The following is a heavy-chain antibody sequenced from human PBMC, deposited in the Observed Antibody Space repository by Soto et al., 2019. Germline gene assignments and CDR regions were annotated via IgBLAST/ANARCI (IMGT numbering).Heavy chain of an antibody. CDR1: GFIFSNYW. J-gene: IGHJ5*02. V-gene: IGHV3-7*01. CDR3: TRAPMXGFDP. CDR2: IKQDGSEK. Sequence: EVQLVESGGGVVQPGGSLRLSCVGSGFIFSNYWMSWVRQVPGKGLEWVANIKQDGSEKYYVDSVKGRFTISRDNAKNSLYLQMNSLRPEDTALYYCTRAPMXGFDPWGQGTLVTVSS.